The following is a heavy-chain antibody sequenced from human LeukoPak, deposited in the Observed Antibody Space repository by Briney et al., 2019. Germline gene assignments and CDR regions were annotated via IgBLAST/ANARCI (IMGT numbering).Heavy chain of an antibody. CDR1: GFTFSSYG. J-gene: IGHJ4*02. V-gene: IGHV3-33*01. Sequence: PGGSLRLSCAASGFTFSSYGMHWVRQAPGKGLEWVAVVSYAGTNKYYADSVKGRFTISRDNSKNTLYLQMNSLRAEGTAVYYCARDISSRYFDLWGQGTLVTVSS. CDR3: ARDISSRYFDL. CDR2: VSYAGTNK.